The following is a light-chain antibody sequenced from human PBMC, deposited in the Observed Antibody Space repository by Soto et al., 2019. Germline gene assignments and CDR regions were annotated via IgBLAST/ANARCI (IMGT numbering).Light chain of an antibody. CDR3: QQYNNWPIT. Sequence: EVMMTQSPATLSVSTGERATLSCRASQSVSRNLAWYQQKPGQAPRLLIYDASTRATGTPARFSGSGSGTKFTLSISSLQSEDFAVYYCQQYNNWPITFGQGTRLEI. V-gene: IGKV3D-15*01. CDR1: QSVSRN. J-gene: IGKJ5*01. CDR2: DAS.